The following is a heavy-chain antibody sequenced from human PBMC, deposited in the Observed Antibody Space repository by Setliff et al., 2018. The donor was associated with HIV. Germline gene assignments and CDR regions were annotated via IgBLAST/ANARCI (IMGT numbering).Heavy chain of an antibody. V-gene: IGHV3-23*01. CDR3: AKEVAVRGKGYSDS. CDR2: ITGGGDPQT. J-gene: IGHJ4*01. Sequence: SCKASAYSFTDYFIHWVRQAPGKGLEWVAAITGGGDPQTFFPGSVRGRFTISRDNSKETLYLQMNSLRAEDTAIYYCAKEVAVRGKGYSDSRGHGALVTVSS. D-gene: IGHD5-12*01. CDR1: AYSFTDYF.